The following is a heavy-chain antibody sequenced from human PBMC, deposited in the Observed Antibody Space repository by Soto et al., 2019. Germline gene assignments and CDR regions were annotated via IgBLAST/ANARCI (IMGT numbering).Heavy chain of an antibody. Sequence: GGSLRLSCAASGFTFSSYGMHWVRQAPGKGLEWVAVIWYDGSNKYYADSVKGRFTISRDNSKNTLSLQMNSLRAEDTAVYYCASLPDTLGALQGGYYYYGFDVWGQGTMVTVAS. CDR3: ASLPDTLGALQGGYYYYGFDV. CDR2: IWYDGSNK. D-gene: IGHD5-18*01. V-gene: IGHV3-33*01. J-gene: IGHJ6*02. CDR1: GFTFSSYG.